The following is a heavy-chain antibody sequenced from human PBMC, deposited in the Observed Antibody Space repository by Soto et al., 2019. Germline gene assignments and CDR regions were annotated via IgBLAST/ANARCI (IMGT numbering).Heavy chain of an antibody. J-gene: IGHJ4*02. V-gene: IGHV1-69*06. CDR1: GGTFSIYA. Sequence: SVKVSCEASGGTFSIYAISWVRQAPGQGLEWMGGIIPIFGTANYAQKFQGRVTITADKSTSTAYMELSSLRSEDTAVYYCARDRFRYYDSSGYYYSYYFDYWGQGTLVTVSS. CDR3: ARDRFRYYDSSGYYYSYYFDY. D-gene: IGHD3-22*01. CDR2: IIPIFGTA.